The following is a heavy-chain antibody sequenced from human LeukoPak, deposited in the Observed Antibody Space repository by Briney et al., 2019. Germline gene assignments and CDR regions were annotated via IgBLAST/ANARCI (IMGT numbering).Heavy chain of an antibody. J-gene: IGHJ1*01. Sequence: GASVKVSRKASGYTFSSHDISWVRQVPGHELEWMGWMNPNSGNTGSAQKFQGRVAMTRDTSIGTAYLELSSLSSDDTAVYYCVRGDNVVSTALLRLRYWGQGTLVAVTS. CDR1: GYTFSSHD. CDR2: MNPNSGNT. D-gene: IGHD2-21*01. CDR3: VRGDNVVSTALLRLRY. V-gene: IGHV1-8*01.